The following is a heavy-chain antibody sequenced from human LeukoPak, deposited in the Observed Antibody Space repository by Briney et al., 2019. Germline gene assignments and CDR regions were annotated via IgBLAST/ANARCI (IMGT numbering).Heavy chain of an antibody. D-gene: IGHD1-26*01. J-gene: IGHJ4*02. Sequence: SETLSLTCAVYGGSFSGYYWSWIRQPPGKGLEWIGEINHSGSTNYNPSLKSRVTISVDTSKNQFSLKLSSVTAADTAVYYCARHGIASYPHWGQGTLVTVSS. CDR3: ARHGIASYPH. CDR2: INHSGST. V-gene: IGHV4-34*01. CDR1: GGSFSGYY.